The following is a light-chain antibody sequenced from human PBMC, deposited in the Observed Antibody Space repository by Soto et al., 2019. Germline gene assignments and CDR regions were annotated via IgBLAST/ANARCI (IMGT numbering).Light chain of an antibody. V-gene: IGLV2-14*01. Sequence: QSALTQPASVSGSPGQSITISCTGTSSDVGGYNYVSWYQQHPGKAPKLMIYEVSNRPSGVSNRFSGSKSGNTASLTISGLKAEDEADYYCSSYTSSSRGGVFGTGTKLTVL. CDR2: EVS. J-gene: IGLJ1*01. CDR3: SSYTSSSRGGV. CDR1: SSDVGGYNY.